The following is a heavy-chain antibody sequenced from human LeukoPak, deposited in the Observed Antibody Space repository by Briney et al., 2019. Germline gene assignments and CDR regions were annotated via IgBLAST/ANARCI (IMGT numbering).Heavy chain of an antibody. CDR3: AREDDSWGPNNLDL. J-gene: IGHJ3*01. Sequence: PGGSLRLSCAASGFTVSSKYMCWVRQAPGKGLEWISYIDTSSSVRYYADSVTGRFTISRDNAKESLFLQMNSLRDEDTAVYYCAREDDSWGPNNLDLWGQGTMVTVSS. D-gene: IGHD3-3*01. CDR2: IDTSSSVR. CDR1: GFTVSSKY. V-gene: IGHV3-48*02.